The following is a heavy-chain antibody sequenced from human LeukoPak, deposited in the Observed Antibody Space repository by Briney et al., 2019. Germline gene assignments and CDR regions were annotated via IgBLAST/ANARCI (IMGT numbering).Heavy chain of an antibody. CDR2: ISSGTSTI. CDR3: ARGYYGSGTFLFDY. Sequence: GGSLRLSCAASGFTFSSYGMNWVRQAPGKGLEWVSYISSGTSTIYSADSVKGRFTISRENAKNSLYLQVNSLRDEDTAVYYCARGYYGSGTFLFDYWGQGTLVTVSS. CDR1: GFTFSSYG. V-gene: IGHV3-48*02. D-gene: IGHD3-10*01. J-gene: IGHJ4*02.